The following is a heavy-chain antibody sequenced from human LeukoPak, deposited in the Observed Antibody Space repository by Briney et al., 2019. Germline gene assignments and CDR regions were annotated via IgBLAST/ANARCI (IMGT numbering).Heavy chain of an antibody. J-gene: IGHJ5*02. CDR1: GGSFSGYY. CDR3: ARVVRGVIRWFDP. Sequence: SETLSHTCAVYGGSFSGYYWSWIRQPPGKGLEWIGEINHSGSTNYNPSLKSRVTISVDTSKNQFSLKLSSVTAADTAVYYCARVVRGVIRWFDPWGQGTLVTVSS. CDR2: INHSGST. V-gene: IGHV4-34*01. D-gene: IGHD3-10*01.